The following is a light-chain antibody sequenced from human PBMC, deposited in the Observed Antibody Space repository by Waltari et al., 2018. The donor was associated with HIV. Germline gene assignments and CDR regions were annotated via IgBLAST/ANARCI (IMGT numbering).Light chain of an antibody. J-gene: IGLJ3*02. V-gene: IGLV1-47*01. CDR2: RNN. Sequence: QSVLTQPPSASGTPGQRVPISCSGSSSNIGSNYVYWYQQLPGTAPKLLIYRNNQRPSGVPDRVSGSKSGTSSSLAISGLRSEDEADYYCAAWDDSLSGWVFGGGTKLTVL. CDR3: AAWDDSLSGWV. CDR1: SSNIGSNY.